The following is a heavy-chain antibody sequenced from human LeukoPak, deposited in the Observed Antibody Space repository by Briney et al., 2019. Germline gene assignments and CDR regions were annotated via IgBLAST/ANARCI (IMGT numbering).Heavy chain of an antibody. V-gene: IGHV3-64D*06. J-gene: IGHJ4*02. D-gene: IGHD3-10*01. Sequence: LGGSLRLSCSASGFTFSSYAMHWVRQAPGKGLEYVSAISSNGGSTYYADSVKGRFTISRDNSKNTLYLQMSSLRAEDTAVYYCVKEAGMVRGVISPYFDYWGQGTLVTVSS. CDR2: ISSNGGST. CDR3: VKEAGMVRGVISPYFDY. CDR1: GFTFSSYA.